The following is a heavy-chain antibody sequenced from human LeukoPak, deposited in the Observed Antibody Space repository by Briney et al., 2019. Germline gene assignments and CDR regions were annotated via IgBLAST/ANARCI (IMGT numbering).Heavy chain of an antibody. Sequence: SETLSLTCTVSGGSISSYYWSWIRQPPGKGLDWIGHIYYTGSTKYNPSLNSRVTISVDTSKNQFSLELRSVTAADTAVYYCARVEVHGQSDYWGQGTLVTVSS. CDR2: IYYTGST. J-gene: IGHJ4*02. CDR1: GGSISSYY. D-gene: IGHD1-1*01. V-gene: IGHV4-59*01. CDR3: ARVEVHGQSDY.